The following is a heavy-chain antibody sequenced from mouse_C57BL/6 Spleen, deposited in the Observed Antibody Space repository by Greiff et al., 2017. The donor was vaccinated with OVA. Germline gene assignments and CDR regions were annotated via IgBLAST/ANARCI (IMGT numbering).Heavy chain of an antibody. CDR1: GYAFSSSW. J-gene: IGHJ4*01. CDR3: ARDWDGRYAMDY. D-gene: IGHD4-1*01. CDR2: IYPGDGDT. V-gene: IGHV1-82*01. Sequence: QVQLQQSGPELVKPGASVKIPCKASGYAFSSSWMNWVKQRPGKGLEWIGRIYPGDGDTNYNGKFKGKATLTADKSSSTAYMQLSSLTSEDSAVYFCARDWDGRYAMDYWGQGTSVTVSS.